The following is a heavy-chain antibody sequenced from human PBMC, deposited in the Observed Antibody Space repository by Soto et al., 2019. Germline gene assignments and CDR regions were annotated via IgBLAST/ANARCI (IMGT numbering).Heavy chain of an antibody. CDR2: IYYSGST. V-gene: IGHV4-59*01. CDR1: GGSISSYY. Sequence: SETLSLTCTVSGGSISSYYWSWIRQPPGKGLEWIGYIYYSGSTNYNPSLKSRVTISVDTSKNQFSLKLSSVTAADTAVYYCARGGIYYYDSSGYFDYWGQGTLVTVSS. J-gene: IGHJ4*02. CDR3: ARGGIYYYDSSGYFDY. D-gene: IGHD3-22*01.